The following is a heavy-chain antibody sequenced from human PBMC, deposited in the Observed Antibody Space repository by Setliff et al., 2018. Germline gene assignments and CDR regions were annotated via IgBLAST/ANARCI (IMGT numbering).Heavy chain of an antibody. CDR2: IQKSGGT. J-gene: IGHJ3*01. Sequence: SETLSLTCNVSGVSISNYYWSWIRQPPGKGLECIGYIQKSGGTNYNPSLKSRVTISVDTSTNQFSLTLSSVTAADTATYYCARLCRGVTFACDVFDVWGPGTLVTVSS. D-gene: IGHD2-21*02. CDR1: GVSISNYY. CDR3: ARLCRGVTFACDVFDV. V-gene: IGHV4-59*12.